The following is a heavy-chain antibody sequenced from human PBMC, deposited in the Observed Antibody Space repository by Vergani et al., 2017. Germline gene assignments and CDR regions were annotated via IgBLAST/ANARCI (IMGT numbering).Heavy chain of an antibody. D-gene: IGHD3-22*01. CDR2: IYSGGNT. CDR3: ARGLAYDSSGYYAHWYFDF. J-gene: IGHJ2*01. CDR1: GFTVSINY. Sequence: EVQLVESGGGLIQPGGSLRLSCAASGFTVSINYMTWVRQAPGKGLEWVSLIYSGGNTYYADSVKGLFTISRDNSKNTLYLQMNSLRVDDTAVYYCARGLAYDSSGYYAHWYFDFWGRGTLVTVSS. V-gene: IGHV3-53*01.